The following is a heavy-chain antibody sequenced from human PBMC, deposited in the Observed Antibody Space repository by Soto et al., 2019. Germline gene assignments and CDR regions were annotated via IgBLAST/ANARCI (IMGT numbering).Heavy chain of an antibody. CDR1: GGTFSSYT. Sequence: QVQLVQAGAEMKRPGSSVKVSCKASGGTFSSYTISWVRQAPGQGLEWMGRIIPILGIANYAQKFQGRVTITADNSTSTAYMELSSLRSEDTAVYYCASLMSSGYYYGMDVWGQGTTVTVSS. D-gene: IGHD3-10*01. CDR2: IIPILGIA. CDR3: ASLMSSGYYYGMDV. J-gene: IGHJ6*02. V-gene: IGHV1-69*02.